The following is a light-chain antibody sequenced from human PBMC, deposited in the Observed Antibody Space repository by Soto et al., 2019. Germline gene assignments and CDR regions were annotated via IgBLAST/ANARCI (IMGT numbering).Light chain of an antibody. CDR3: ASWDDSLDVVV. Sequence: QAVVTQPPSASGTPGQRVTISCSGSTSNIGSDTVNWYQQLPGTAPKLLIYRNTQRPSVVPDRFSGSKSGASASLAISGLQSEDEADYYCASWDDSLDVVVFGGGTKLTVL. J-gene: IGLJ2*01. CDR1: TSNIGSDT. V-gene: IGLV1-44*01. CDR2: RNT.